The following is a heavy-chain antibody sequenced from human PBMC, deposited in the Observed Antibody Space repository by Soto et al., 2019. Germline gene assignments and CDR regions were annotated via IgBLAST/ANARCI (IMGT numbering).Heavy chain of an antibody. V-gene: IGHV4-39*01. J-gene: IGHJ4*02. CDR1: GDSISRNSNY. D-gene: IGHD1-26*01. Sequence: SETLSLTCSVSGDSISRNSNYWGWIRQPPGKGLERIGSIFYGGGTHYSPSLQSRVTISIDTSKNQFSLKLGSVTAADTAVYYCAMYTGATMFDSWGPGTLVTVSS. CDR3: AMYTGATMFDS. CDR2: IFYGGGT.